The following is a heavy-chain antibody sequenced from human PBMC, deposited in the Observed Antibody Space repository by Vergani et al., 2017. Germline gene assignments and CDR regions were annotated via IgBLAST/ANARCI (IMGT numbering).Heavy chain of an antibody. V-gene: IGHV1-24*01. CDR2: FDPEDGET. D-gene: IGHD3-16*01. J-gene: IGHJ4*02. CDR3: ATVSYPLAGGRNFDY. CDR1: GYTFTSYY. Sequence: QVQLVQSGAEVKKPGASVKVSCKASGYTFTSYYMHWVRQAPGKGLEWMGGFDPEDGETIYAQKFQGRVTMTEDTSTDTAYMELSSLRSEDTAVYYCATVSYPLAGGRNFDYWGQGTLVTVSS.